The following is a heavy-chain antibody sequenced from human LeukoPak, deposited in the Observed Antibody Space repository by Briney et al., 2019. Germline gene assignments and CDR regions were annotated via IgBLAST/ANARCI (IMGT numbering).Heavy chain of an antibody. J-gene: IGHJ6*03. CDR3: ARMLASYYYMDV. Sequence: GGSLRLSCAAPGFTFSSYSMNWVRQAPGKGLEWVSYISSSSSTIYYADSVKGRFTISRDNAKNSLYLQMNSLRAEDTAVYYCARMLASYYYMDVWGKGTTVTVSS. CDR1: GFTFSSYS. D-gene: IGHD3-10*02. V-gene: IGHV3-48*04. CDR2: ISSSSSTI.